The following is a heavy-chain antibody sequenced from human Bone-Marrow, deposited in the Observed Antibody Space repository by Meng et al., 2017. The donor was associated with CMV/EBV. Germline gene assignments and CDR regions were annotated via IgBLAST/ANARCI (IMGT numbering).Heavy chain of an antibody. Sequence: GESLKISCVASGFPFSTYGMHWVRQTPGKGLEWVAVVWYDGSNTQYGDSVKGRFTISRDNSKKTLYLQMNSLRAEDTAVYYCAKDRGIAVAGTGDYWGQGTLVTVSS. CDR3: AKDRGIAVAGTGDY. CDR2: VWYDGSNT. V-gene: IGHV3-33*06. J-gene: IGHJ4*02. CDR1: GFPFSTYG. D-gene: IGHD6-19*01.